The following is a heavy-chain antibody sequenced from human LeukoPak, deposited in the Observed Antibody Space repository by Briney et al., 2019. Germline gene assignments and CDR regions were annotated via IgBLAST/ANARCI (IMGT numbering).Heavy chain of an antibody. J-gene: IGHJ3*02. V-gene: IGHV3-30*04. Sequence: PGRSLRLSCAASGFTFSSYAMHWVRQAPGKGLEWVAVISYDGSNKYYADSVKGRFTISRDNSKNTLYLQMNSLRAEDTAVYYCAREYDTMVRGVGDAFDIWGQGTMVTVSS. CDR1: GFTFSSYA. CDR3: AREYDTMVRGVGDAFDI. CDR2: ISYDGSNK. D-gene: IGHD3-10*01.